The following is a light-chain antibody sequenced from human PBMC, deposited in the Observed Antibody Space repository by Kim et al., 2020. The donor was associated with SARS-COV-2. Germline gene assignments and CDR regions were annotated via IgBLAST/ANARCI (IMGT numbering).Light chain of an antibody. CDR2: EVS. Sequence: QSALTQPPSASGSPGQSVTISCTGTTSDIGGYYYVSWYQQHPGKAPKLMIYEVSERPSGVPDRFSGSKSGNTASLTVSGLQAEDEADYYCSSYAGSNNLIFGGGTQLTVL. J-gene: IGLJ2*01. CDR1: TSDIGGYYY. CDR3: SSYAGSNNLI. V-gene: IGLV2-8*01.